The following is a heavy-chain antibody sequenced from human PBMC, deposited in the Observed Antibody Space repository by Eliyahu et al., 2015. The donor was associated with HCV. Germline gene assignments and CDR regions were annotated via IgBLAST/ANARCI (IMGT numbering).Heavy chain of an antibody. CDR2: IHYRGST. V-gene: IGHV4-59*01. Sequence: QVQLQESGPGLVKPSETLSLTCTVSGGSITTYYWSWIRQPPGKGLEWIGYIHYRGSTNYXPSLKSRVTISVDTSKNQFSLNLTSVTAADTAVYYCASGGGGIAVAGTGGWFDPWGQGTLVTVSS. CDR3: ASGGGGIAVAGTGGWFDP. J-gene: IGHJ5*02. CDR1: GGSITTYY. D-gene: IGHD6-19*01.